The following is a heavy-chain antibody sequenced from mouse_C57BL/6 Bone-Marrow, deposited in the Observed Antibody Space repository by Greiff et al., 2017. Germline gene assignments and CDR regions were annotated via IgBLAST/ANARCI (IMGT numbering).Heavy chain of an antibody. CDR2: IDPSDSET. CDR1: GYTFTSYW. J-gene: IGHJ3*01. D-gene: IGHD3-2*02. CDR3: AKGGAQGGRPWVAY. V-gene: IGHV1-52*01. Sequence: QVQLQQPGAELVRPGSSVKLSCKASGYTFTSYWMHWVKQRPLQGLEWIGNIDPSDSETHYNQKFKDKATLTVAKSSSTAYMQLSSRTSEDSAVYYCAKGGAQGGRPWVAYWGQGTLVTVSA.